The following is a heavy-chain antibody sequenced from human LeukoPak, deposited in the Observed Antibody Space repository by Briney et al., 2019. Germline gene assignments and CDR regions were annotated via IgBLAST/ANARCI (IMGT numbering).Heavy chain of an antibody. V-gene: IGHV1-69*05. D-gene: IGHD3-22*01. CDR1: GGTFSSYA. CDR3: ARDGGDYYDSSGYRH. CDR2: IIPIFGTA. J-gene: IGHJ4*02. Sequence: GSSVKVSCKPSGGTFSSYAISWVRQAPGQGLEWMGRIIPIFGTANYAQKFQGRVTITTDESTSTAYMELSSLRSEDTAVYYCARDGGDYYDSSGYRHWGQGTLVTVSS.